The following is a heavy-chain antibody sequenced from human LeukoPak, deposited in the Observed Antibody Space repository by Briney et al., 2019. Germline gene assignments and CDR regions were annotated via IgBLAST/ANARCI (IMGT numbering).Heavy chain of an antibody. CDR3: ATDPRTDRCSSTSCYGGY. CDR2: FDPEDGET. J-gene: IGHJ4*02. V-gene: IGHV1-24*01. D-gene: IGHD2-2*01. Sequence: ASVKVSCTVSGYTLTELSMHWVRQAPGKGLEWMGGFDPEDGETIYAQKFQGRVTMTEDTSTDTAYMELSSLRSEDTAVYYCATDPRTDRCSSTSCYGGYWGQGTLVTVSS. CDR1: GYTLTELS.